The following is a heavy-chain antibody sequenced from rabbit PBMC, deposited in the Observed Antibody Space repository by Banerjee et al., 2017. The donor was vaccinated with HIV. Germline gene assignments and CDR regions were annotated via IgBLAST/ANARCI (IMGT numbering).Heavy chain of an antibody. CDR2: IDAGSGTT. Sequence: QSLEESGGDLVKPGASLTLTCTASGFSFSSYYVMCWVRQAPGKGLEWIGCIDAGSGTTYYANWAKGRFTISKTSSTTVTLQMTSLTAADTATYFCARDAGGDGYSNDLWGPGTLVTVS. CDR3: ARDAGGDGYSNDL. V-gene: IGHV1S40*01. J-gene: IGHJ4*01. D-gene: IGHD7-1*01. CDR1: GFSFSSYYV.